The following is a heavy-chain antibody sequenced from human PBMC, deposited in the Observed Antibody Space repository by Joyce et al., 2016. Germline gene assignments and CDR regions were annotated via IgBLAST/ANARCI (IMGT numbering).Heavy chain of an antibody. D-gene: IGHD3-10*01. CDR1: EFSFSSYA. CDR3: ARGGYGSGRASAMDV. Sequence: QVQLLESGGGVVQTGRSLRLSCAASEFSFSSYAVHWVRQVPGKGLEWVAVISYDGGNKYYRDSVEGRFTLSRDNSNNTVYLQMNGLTTDDTAVYYCARGGYGSGRASAMDVWGQGTAVIVSS. J-gene: IGHJ6*02. V-gene: IGHV3-30*04. CDR2: ISYDGGNK.